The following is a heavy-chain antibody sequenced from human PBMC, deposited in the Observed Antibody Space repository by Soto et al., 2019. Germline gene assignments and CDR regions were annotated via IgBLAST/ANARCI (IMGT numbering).Heavy chain of an antibody. V-gene: IGHV3-30*18. Sequence: GGSLRLSCAASGLTFSNYGMHWVRQAPGKGLEWVAVISYDGSNKYYADSVKGRFTISRDNSKNTLYLQMNRLRAEDTAVYYCAKAPNFDWLSHFDYWGQGTLVTVSS. J-gene: IGHJ4*02. CDR3: AKAPNFDWLSHFDY. D-gene: IGHD3-9*01. CDR2: ISYDGSNK. CDR1: GLTFSNYG.